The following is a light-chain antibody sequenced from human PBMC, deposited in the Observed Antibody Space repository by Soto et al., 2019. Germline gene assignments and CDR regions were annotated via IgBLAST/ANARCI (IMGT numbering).Light chain of an antibody. J-gene: IGLJ2*01. CDR1: SSDIGGYNY. Sequence: QSALTQPPSASGSPGQSVTISYTGTSSDIGGYNYVSWYQQHPGKAPKLVIYEVSKRPSGVPDRFSGSKSGNTASLTVSGLQAEDEADYYCNSYAGDSNVVFGGGTQLTVL. CDR2: EVS. V-gene: IGLV2-8*01. CDR3: NSYAGDSNVV.